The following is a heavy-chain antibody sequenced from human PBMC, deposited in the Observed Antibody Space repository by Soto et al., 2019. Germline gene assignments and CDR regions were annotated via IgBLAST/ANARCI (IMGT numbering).Heavy chain of an antibody. J-gene: IGHJ3*02. CDR3: AKDRGAQNYGDYPDAFDI. D-gene: IGHD4-17*01. CDR2: ISGSGGST. CDR1: GFTFSSYA. Sequence: EVQLLESGGGLVQPGGSLRLSCAASGFTFSSYAMSWVHQAPGKGLEWVSAISGSGGSTYYADSVKGRFTISRDNSKNTLYLQMNSLRAEDTAVYYCAKDRGAQNYGDYPDAFDIWGQGTMVTVSS. V-gene: IGHV3-23*01.